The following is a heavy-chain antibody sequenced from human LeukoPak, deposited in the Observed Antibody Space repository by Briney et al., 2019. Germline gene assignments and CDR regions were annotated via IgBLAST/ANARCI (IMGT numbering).Heavy chain of an antibody. Sequence: GGSLRPSCAASGFTFSSYSMNWVRQAPGKGLEWVSSISSSSSYIYYADSVKGRFTISRDNAKNSLYLQMNSLRAEDTAVYYCARVGRTLYGSGSYYGGGFDYWGQGTLVTVSS. CDR3: ARVGRTLYGSGSYYGGGFDY. D-gene: IGHD3-10*01. CDR1: GFTFSSYS. V-gene: IGHV3-21*01. CDR2: ISSSSSYI. J-gene: IGHJ4*02.